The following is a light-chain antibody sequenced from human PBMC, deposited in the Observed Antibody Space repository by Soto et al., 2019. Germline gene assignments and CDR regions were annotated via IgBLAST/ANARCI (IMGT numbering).Light chain of an antibody. CDR1: SSNIGNNI. CDR3: STWDDSLNGGV. V-gene: IGLV1-44*01. Sequence: QSVLTQPPSASGTPGQGVTVPCSGSSSNIGNNIVNWYRHLPGTAPQLLIYSNNQRPSGVPDRFSGSKSGTSASLAISALQSEDESDYFCSTWDDSLNGGVFGGGTKLTVL. CDR2: SNN. J-gene: IGLJ3*02.